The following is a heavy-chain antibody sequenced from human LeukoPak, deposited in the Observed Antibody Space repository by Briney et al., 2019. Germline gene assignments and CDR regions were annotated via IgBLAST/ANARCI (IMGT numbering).Heavy chain of an antibody. CDR2: IWYDGSNK. Sequence: PGGSLRLSCAASGFTFSSYGMHWVRQAPGKGLEWVAVIWYDGSNKYYADSVKGRFTISRDNSKNTLYLQMNSLRAEDTAVYYCARGDDYGDYGFDYWGQGTLVTVSS. J-gene: IGHJ4*02. V-gene: IGHV3-33*01. CDR1: GFTFSSYG. D-gene: IGHD4-17*01. CDR3: ARGDDYGDYGFDY.